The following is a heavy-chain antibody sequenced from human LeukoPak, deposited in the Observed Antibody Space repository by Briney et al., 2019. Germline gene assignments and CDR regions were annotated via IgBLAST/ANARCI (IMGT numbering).Heavy chain of an antibody. Sequence: SETLSLTRTVSGGSINNNIYYLGWVRPPPGEGLEWVGPFFYSGQTYYNPSLKSRVTISVDTSKNQFSLKLRSVTAADTAVYYCARDREQQLVRFYNAFDIWGQGTMVTVSS. J-gene: IGHJ3*02. V-gene: IGHV4-39*07. CDR1: GGSINNNIYY. D-gene: IGHD6-13*01. CDR3: ARDREQQLVRFYNAFDI. CDR2: FFYSGQT.